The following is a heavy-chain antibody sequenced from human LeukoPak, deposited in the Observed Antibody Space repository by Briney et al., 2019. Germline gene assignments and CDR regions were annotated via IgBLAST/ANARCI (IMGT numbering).Heavy chain of an antibody. D-gene: IGHD5-18*01. V-gene: IGHV3-74*01. Sequence: PGGSLRLSCAASGFTFSDYYMSWIRQAPGKGLVWVSRINSDGSSTSYADSVKGRFTISRDNAKNTLYLQMNSLRAEDTAVYYCAKGYSYGDYWGQGTLVTVSS. CDR1: GFTFSDYY. CDR2: INSDGSST. CDR3: AKGYSYGDY. J-gene: IGHJ4*02.